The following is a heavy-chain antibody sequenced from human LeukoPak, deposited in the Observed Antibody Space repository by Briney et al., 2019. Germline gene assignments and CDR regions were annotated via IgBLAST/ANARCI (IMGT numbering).Heavy chain of an antibody. V-gene: IGHV5-51*01. CDR2: IYPGDSDT. CDR3: ARESLGYDY. CDR1: GYRFTNYW. D-gene: IGHD1-26*01. Sequence: GESLKISCKSSGYRFTNYWISWERQMPGKGLEWMGIIYPGDSDTRYSPSFQGQVTISADKSISTAYLQWSSLKASDTAMYYCARESLGYDYWGQGTLVTVSS. J-gene: IGHJ4*02.